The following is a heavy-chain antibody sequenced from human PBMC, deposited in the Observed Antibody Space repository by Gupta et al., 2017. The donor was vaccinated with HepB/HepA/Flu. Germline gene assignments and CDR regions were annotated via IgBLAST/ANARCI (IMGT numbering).Heavy chain of an antibody. CDR3: VVRGDYEDPYSWLDP. J-gene: IGHJ5*02. Sequence: QVQLVQSGAEVKRPGASANVSCKASGYTFSNYDINWVRQAPGQGLEWMGWVNPMSGDTGFAQKFQGRVTITRNTSTTTVSMEMSSLRSEDTAVYYCVVRGDYEDPYSWLDPWGQGSLVIVPA. D-gene: IGHD4-17*01. CDR2: VNPMSGDT. CDR1: GYTFSNYD. V-gene: IGHV1-8*03.